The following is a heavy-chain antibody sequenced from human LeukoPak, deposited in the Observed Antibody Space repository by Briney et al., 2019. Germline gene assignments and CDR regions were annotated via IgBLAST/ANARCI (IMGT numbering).Heavy chain of an antibody. Sequence: NASETLSLTCTVSGGSISGYYWSWIRQSPAKGLEWVGHVYYSGSTYYNPSLKGRVTISVDTSKNQFSLKLSSVTAADTAVYYRARRATSWYFDYWGQGTLVTVSS. J-gene: IGHJ4*02. CDR1: GGSISGYY. D-gene: IGHD3-10*01. V-gene: IGHV4-59*01. CDR2: VYYSGST. CDR3: ARRATSWYFDY.